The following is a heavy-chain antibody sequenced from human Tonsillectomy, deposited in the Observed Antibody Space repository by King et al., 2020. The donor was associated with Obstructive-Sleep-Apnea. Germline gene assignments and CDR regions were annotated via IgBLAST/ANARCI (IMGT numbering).Heavy chain of an antibody. CDR2: ISGSGGSP. V-gene: IGHV3-23*04. Sequence: VQLVESGGGLVQPGGSLRLSCAGSGFTFSIYGLNWVRQVPGKGLEWVSGISGSGGSPYYADSVKGRFTISRDYSKNMLYLQMNSLRAEDTAVYYCAQGGSGNYLYYFDYWGRGTLVTVSS. CDR1: GFTFSIYG. CDR3: AQGGSGNYLYYFDY. J-gene: IGHJ4*02. D-gene: IGHD1-26*01.